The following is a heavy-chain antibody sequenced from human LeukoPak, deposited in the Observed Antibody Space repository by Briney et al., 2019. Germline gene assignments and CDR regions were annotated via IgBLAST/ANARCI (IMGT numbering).Heavy chain of an antibody. CDR2: INPNSGDT. CDR3: ARDPTTIFGVTGWFDP. Sequence: ASVKVSCKASGYIFTGYYMHWVRQAPGQGLEWMGWINPNSGDTNYAQKFQGRVTMTRDTSISTAYMELSRLRSDNTAVYYCARDPTTIFGVTGWFDPWGQGTLVTVSS. D-gene: IGHD3-3*01. CDR1: GYIFTGYY. J-gene: IGHJ5*02. V-gene: IGHV1-2*02.